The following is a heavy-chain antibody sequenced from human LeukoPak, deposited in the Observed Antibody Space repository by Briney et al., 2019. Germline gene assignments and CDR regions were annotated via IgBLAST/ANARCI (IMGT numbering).Heavy chain of an antibody. CDR3: ARAPGRLWSGYPRRDWFDP. Sequence: GASVKVSCKASGYTFTSYDINWVRQATGQGLEWMGWMNPNCGNTGYAQKFQGRATMTRNTSISTAYMELSSLGSEDTAVYYCARAPGRLWSGYPRRDWFDPWGQGTLVTVSS. CDR2: MNPNCGNT. CDR1: GYTFTSYD. J-gene: IGHJ5*02. D-gene: IGHD3-3*01. V-gene: IGHV1-8*01.